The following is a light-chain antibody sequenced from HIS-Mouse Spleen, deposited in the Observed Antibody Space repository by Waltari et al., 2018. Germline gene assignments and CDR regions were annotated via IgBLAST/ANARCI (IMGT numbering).Light chain of an antibody. J-gene: IGKJ1*01. CDR2: GAS. Sequence: EMALTQPPGTLSWSPEERATLASRASQSVSSSDLAWYQQKPGQAPRLLIYGASSRATGIPDRFSGSGSGTDFTLTISRLEPEDFAVYYCQQYGSSPPWTFGQGTKVEIK. CDR3: QQYGSSPPWT. V-gene: IGKV3-20*01. CDR1: QSVSSSD.